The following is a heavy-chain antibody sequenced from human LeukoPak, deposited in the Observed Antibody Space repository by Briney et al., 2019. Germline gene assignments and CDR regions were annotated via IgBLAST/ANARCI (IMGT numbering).Heavy chain of an antibody. J-gene: IGHJ4*02. Sequence: VASVKVSCKASGYTFTSYGISWVRQAPGQGLEWMGWISAYNGNTNYAQKLQGRVTMTTDTSTSTAYMELRSLRSDDTAVYYCAFGVGRKQQLVAVFSFDYWGQGTLVTVSS. CDR2: ISAYNGNT. V-gene: IGHV1-18*01. CDR1: GYTFTSYG. D-gene: IGHD6-13*01. CDR3: AFGVGRKQQLVAVFSFDY.